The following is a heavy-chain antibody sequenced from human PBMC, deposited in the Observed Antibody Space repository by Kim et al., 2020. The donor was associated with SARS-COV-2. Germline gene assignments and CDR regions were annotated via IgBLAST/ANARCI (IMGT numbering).Heavy chain of an antibody. CDR1: GGSISSYY. CDR2: IYYSGST. CDR3: ARLKGTTGRYYYYYYGMDV. D-gene: IGHD1-1*01. J-gene: IGHJ6*02. Sequence: SETLSLTCTVSGGSISSYYWSWIRQPPGKGLEWIGYIYYSGSTNYNPSLKSRVTISVDTSKNQFSLKLSSVTAAATAVYYCARLKGTTGRYYYYYYGMDVWGQGTTFTVSS. V-gene: IGHV4-59*08.